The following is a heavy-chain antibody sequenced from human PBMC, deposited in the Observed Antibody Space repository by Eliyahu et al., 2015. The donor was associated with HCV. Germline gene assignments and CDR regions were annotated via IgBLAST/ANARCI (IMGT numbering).Heavy chain of an antibody. J-gene: IGHJ3*02. CDR3: ARIRFLEWLSQDDAFDI. CDR2: ISSSGSTI. Sequence: QVQLVESGGGLVKPGGSLRLSCAASGFTFSYYYMSWTRQAPGKGLEWVSYISSSGSTIYYADSVKGRFTISRDNAKNSLYLQMNSLRAEDTAVYYCARIRFLEWLSQDDAFDIWGQGTMVTVSS. CDR1: GFTFSYYY. V-gene: IGHV3-11*01. D-gene: IGHD3-3*01.